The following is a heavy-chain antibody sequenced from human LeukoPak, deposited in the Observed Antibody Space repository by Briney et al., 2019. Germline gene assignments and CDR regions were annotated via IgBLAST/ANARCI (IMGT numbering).Heavy chain of an antibody. CDR2: ISSSSSYI. Sequence: GGSLRLSCAASGFTFSSYSMNWVRQAPGKGLEWVSSISSSSSYIYYADSVKGRFTISRDNAKNSLYLQMNSLRAEDTAVYYCARVPSMVRGVIIYYFDYWGQGTPVTVSS. CDR3: ARVPSMVRGVIIYYFDY. V-gene: IGHV3-21*01. D-gene: IGHD3-10*01. J-gene: IGHJ4*02. CDR1: GFTFSSYS.